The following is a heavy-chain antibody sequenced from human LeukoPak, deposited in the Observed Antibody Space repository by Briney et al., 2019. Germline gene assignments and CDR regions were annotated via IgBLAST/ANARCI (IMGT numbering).Heavy chain of an antibody. V-gene: IGHV4-4*02. D-gene: IGHD2-2*01. J-gene: IGHJ4*02. Sequence: SGTLSLTCAVSGGSISSSNWWSWVRQPPGKGLEWIGEIYHSGNTNYNPSLKSRVTISVDKSKNQFSLKLSSVTAADTAVYYCARDRGPAAAIFDYWGQGTLVTVSS. CDR2: IYHSGNT. CDR3: ARDRGPAAAIFDY. CDR1: GGSISSSNW.